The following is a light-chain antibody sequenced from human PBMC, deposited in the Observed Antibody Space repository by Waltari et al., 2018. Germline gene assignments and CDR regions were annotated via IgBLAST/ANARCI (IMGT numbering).Light chain of an antibody. CDR2: SDD. J-gene: IGLJ2*01. CDR1: RNT. V-gene: IGLV1-44*01. Sequence: QSVLTQPPSASGTPGQSIIISCSSTRNTVKWFQQVPGAAPKLLIFSDDQRPSGVPALFSGSRSVTSASLAISGLHSEDESDYYCATWDNSLEGWLFGGGTKVTV. CDR3: ATWDNSLEGWL.